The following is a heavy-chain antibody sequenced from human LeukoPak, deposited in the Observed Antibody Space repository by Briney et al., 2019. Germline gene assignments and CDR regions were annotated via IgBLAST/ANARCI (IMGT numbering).Heavy chain of an antibody. J-gene: IGHJ4*02. CDR1: GGSISSYY. CDR2: IYYTSGST. Sequence: SETLSLSCTVSGGSISSYYWSWLRQPPGRGLEWIGYIYYTSGSTNYNPSLKRRVTISVDTSKNQFSLKVSPVTAADTALYYCARPSGGSRPLDYWGQGSLVTVSS. D-gene: IGHD3-10*01. CDR3: ARPSGGSRPLDY. V-gene: IGHV4-59*12.